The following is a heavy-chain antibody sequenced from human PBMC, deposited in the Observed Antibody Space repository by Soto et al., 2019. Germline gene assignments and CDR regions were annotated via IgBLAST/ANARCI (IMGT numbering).Heavy chain of an antibody. D-gene: IGHD6-19*01. CDR3: ASIAVAGRDAFDI. V-gene: IGHV3-48*03. CDR1: GFAFSSYE. CDR2: ISSSGSTT. J-gene: IGHJ3*02. Sequence: PGGSLRLSCAASGFAFSSYEMNWVRQAPGKGLEWVSYISSSGSTTYYADSVKGRFTISRDNAKNSLYLQMNSLRAEDTAVYYCASIAVAGRDAFDIWGQGTMVTVSS.